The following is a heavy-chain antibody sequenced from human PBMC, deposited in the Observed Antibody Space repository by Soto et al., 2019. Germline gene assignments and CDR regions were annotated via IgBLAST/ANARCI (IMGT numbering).Heavy chain of an antibody. J-gene: IGHJ4*02. CDR2: INSDGSGT. Sequence: PGGSLRLSCAASGFTFRNYWMHWVRQAPGKGLVWVSRINSDGSGTRYADSVKGRFTISRDNAKNTLYLQMSSLRAEDTAVYYCVRSGDVMDYWGQGTLVTVSS. V-gene: IGHV3-74*01. D-gene: IGHD3-10*01. CDR1: GFTFRNYW. CDR3: VRSGDVMDY.